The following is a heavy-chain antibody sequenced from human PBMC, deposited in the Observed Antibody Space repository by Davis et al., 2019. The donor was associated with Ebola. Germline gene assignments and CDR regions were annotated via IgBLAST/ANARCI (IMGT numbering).Heavy chain of an antibody. J-gene: IGHJ6*02. CDR1: GYTLTSHY. CDR3: ARTRYGDYGMDV. D-gene: IGHD3-9*01. CDR2: FNPSAGTT. Sequence: AASVKVSCKASGYTLTSHYMNWVRQAPGQGLEWMAIFNPSAGTTTYAAQRFQGRVTLTSDTSTSTVYMELSSLRSEDTAVYYCARTRYGDYGMDVWGQGTTVTVSS. V-gene: IGHV1-46*01.